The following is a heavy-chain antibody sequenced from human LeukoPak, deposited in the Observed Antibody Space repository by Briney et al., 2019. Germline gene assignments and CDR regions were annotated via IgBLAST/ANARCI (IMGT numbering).Heavy chain of an antibody. D-gene: IGHD1-26*01. CDR3: AIGHSGSHPVDY. CDR2: FDPEDGET. Sequence: GASVKVSCKVSGYTPTKLSMYWVRQAPGKGLEWMGGFDPEDGETIYAQKFQGRVTMTEDTSTDTANMELSSLRSEDAAVYYCAIGHSGSHPVDYWGQGTLVTVSS. CDR1: GYTPTKLS. V-gene: IGHV1-24*01. J-gene: IGHJ4*02.